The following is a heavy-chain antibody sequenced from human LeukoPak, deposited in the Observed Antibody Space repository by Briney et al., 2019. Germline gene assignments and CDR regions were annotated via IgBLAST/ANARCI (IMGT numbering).Heavy chain of an antibody. D-gene: IGHD3-22*01. CDR2: VWSGGNNK. V-gene: IGHV3-33*01. CDR3: AAVDYYDSSARDY. J-gene: IGHJ4*02. Sequence: GGSLRLSCAASGFIFSTYGMHWVRQAPGKGLEWVAVVWSGGNNKYYSDSVKGRFTISRDNSKNTLYLQMNSLRAEDTAVYYCAAVDYYDSSARDYWGQGTLVTVSS. CDR1: GFIFSTYG.